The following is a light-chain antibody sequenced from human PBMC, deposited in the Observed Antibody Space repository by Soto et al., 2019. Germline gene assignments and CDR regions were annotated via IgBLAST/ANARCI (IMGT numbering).Light chain of an antibody. CDR2: KAS. CDR1: QSISSW. V-gene: IGKV1-5*03. J-gene: IGKJ1*01. Sequence: DIQMTQSPSTLSASVGDRVTITCRASQSISSWLAWYQQKPGKAPKLLIYKASSLESGVPSRFSGSGSGTEFTLTISSLHPDDFATYYCQQYNSWTFGQGTKVEIK. CDR3: QQYNSWT.